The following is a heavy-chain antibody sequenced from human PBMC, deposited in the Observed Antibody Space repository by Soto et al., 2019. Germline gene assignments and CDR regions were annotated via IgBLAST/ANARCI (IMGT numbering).Heavy chain of an antibody. CDR1: GGTFSSYT. CDR3: ARDSGYDLNDWFDP. D-gene: IGHD5-12*01. Sequence: GASVKVSCKASGGTFSSYTISWVRRAPGEGLEWMGRIIPILGIANYAQKFQGRVTITADKSTSTAYMELSSLRSEDTAVYYCARDSGYDLNDWFDPWGQGTLVTVSS. J-gene: IGHJ5*02. CDR2: IIPILGIA. V-gene: IGHV1-69*02.